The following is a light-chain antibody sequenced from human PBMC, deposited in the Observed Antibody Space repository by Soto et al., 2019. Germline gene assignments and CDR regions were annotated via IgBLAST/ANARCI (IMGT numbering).Light chain of an antibody. Sequence: QSALTQPASVSGSPGQSITISCTGTSRDVGSYNLVSWYQQHPGKAPKLMIYEVSKRPSGVSNRFSGSKSGNTASLTISRHQAEEEADYYCCSYAGSSTVVFGGGTKLTVL. CDR1: SRDVGSYNL. J-gene: IGLJ2*01. V-gene: IGLV2-23*02. CDR2: EVS. CDR3: CSYAGSSTVV.